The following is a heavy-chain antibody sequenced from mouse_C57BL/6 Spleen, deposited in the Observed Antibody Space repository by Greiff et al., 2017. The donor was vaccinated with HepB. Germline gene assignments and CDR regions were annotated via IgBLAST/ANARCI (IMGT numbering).Heavy chain of an antibody. Sequence: VQLKESGAELVRPGASVKLSCTASGFNIKDDYMHWVKQRPEQGLEWIGWIDPENGDTEYASKFQGKATITADTSSNTAYLQLSSLTSEDTAVYYCTTVLLLLDYWGQGTTLTVSS. CDR3: TTVLLLLDY. D-gene: IGHD1-1*01. CDR2: IDPENGDT. CDR1: GFNIKDDY. J-gene: IGHJ2*01. V-gene: IGHV14-4*01.